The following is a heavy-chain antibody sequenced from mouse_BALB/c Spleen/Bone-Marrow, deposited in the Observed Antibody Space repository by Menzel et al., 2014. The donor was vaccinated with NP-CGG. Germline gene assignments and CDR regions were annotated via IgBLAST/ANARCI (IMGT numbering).Heavy chain of an antibody. V-gene: IGHV5-9-2*01. Sequence: EVNLVESGGGLVKPGGSLKLSCAASGFTLXSYGMSWVRQTPEKRLEWVATISGGGSDTYYLDSVKGRFTISRDNAKNNLYLQMSSLRSEDTALYYCASITTVTYWGQGTLVTVSA. CDR3: ASITTVTY. CDR1: GFTLXSYG. CDR2: ISGGGSDT. D-gene: IGHD1-1*01. J-gene: IGHJ3*01.